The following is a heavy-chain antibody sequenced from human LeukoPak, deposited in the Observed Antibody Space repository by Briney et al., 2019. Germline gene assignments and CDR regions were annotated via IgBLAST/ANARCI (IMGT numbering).Heavy chain of an antibody. CDR1: GGSISSGGYY. J-gene: IGHJ6*02. CDR2: IYYSGST. CDR3: ARDQGAGYSSSWSYSYGMDV. V-gene: IGHV4-31*03. Sequence: SETLSLTCTVSGGSISSGGYYWDWLRQQPGKGLEWIGYIYYSGSTYYNPSLESRITIRVNTSKNQLSLKLSAMTAADTAVYFCARDQGAGYSSSWSYSYGMDVWGQGTTVTVSS. D-gene: IGHD6-13*01.